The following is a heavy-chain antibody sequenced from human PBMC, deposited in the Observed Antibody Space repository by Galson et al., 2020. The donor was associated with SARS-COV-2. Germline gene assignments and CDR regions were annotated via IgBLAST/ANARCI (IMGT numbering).Heavy chain of an antibody. D-gene: IGHD2-2*01. Sequence: ASVQVSCKASGYTFTGYYMHWVRQAPGQGLEWTGWINPNSGCTNYAQQFQGRVTMTRDTSISTAYMELSRLRSDDTAVYYCARLGYCSSTSCYDDYYYYGMDVWGQGTTVTVSS. CDR1: GYTFTGYY. CDR3: ARLGYCSSTSCYDDYYYYGMDV. V-gene: IGHV1-2*02. J-gene: IGHJ6*02. CDR2: INPNSGCT.